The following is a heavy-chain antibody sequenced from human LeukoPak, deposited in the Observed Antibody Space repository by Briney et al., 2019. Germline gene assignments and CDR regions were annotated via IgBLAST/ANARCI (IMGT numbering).Heavy chain of an antibody. D-gene: IGHD2/OR15-2a*01. V-gene: IGHV3-21*01. J-gene: IGHJ4*02. Sequence: PGGSLRLSCAASGFTFSSYSMNWVRQAPGKGLEWVSSISSSGSCIYYADSVNGRFTISRDNAKNALYLQMNSLRAEDTAVYYCASGTSLYRVSWYFDYWGQGTLVTVSS. CDR3: ASGTSLYRVSWYFDY. CDR1: GFTFSSYS. CDR2: ISSSGSCI.